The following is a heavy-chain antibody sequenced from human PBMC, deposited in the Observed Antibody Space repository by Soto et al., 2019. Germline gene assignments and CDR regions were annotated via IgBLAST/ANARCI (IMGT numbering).Heavy chain of an antibody. J-gene: IGHJ6*03. D-gene: IGHD2-21*01. V-gene: IGHV1-69*02. CDR3: AKSLLFVDHAYMDV. Sequence: QVQLVQSGAELKKPGSSVKVSCEASGGSFISYSLTWVRQAPGQGLEWMGRIIPIQGKANYALKFQDRVTITADRSTRTAYMELRSLRPEDTAVYYCAKSLLFVDHAYMDVWGKGTTVTVSS. CDR2: IIPIQGKA. CDR1: GGSFISYS.